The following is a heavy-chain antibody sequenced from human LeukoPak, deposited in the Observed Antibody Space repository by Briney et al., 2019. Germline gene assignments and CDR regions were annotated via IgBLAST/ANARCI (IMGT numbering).Heavy chain of an antibody. Sequence: PGGSLRLSCAASGFTFSSYEMNWVRQAPGKGLEWVSYISSSGNTIYYADSVKGRFTISRDNAKNSLYLQMNSLRAEDTPVYYCAREDPRIIGYCSGGSCNWFDPWGQGTLVTVSS. V-gene: IGHV3-48*03. J-gene: IGHJ5*02. CDR1: GFTFSSYE. D-gene: IGHD2-15*01. CDR3: AREDPRIIGYCSGGSCNWFDP. CDR2: ISSSGNTI.